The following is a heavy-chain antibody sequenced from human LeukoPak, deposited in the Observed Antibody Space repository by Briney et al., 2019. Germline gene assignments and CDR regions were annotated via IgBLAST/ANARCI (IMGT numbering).Heavy chain of an antibody. V-gene: IGHV3-64*01. D-gene: IGHD5-18*01. J-gene: IGHJ4*02. CDR2: ISSNGGST. CDR1: GFTFSSYA. CDR3: ARDRGYSYGTDFDY. Sequence: GGPLRLSCAASGFTFSSYAMHWVRQAPGKGLEYVSAISSNGGSTYYANSVKGRFTISRDNSKNTLYLQMGSLRAEDMAVYYCARDRGYSYGTDFDYWGQGTLVTVSS.